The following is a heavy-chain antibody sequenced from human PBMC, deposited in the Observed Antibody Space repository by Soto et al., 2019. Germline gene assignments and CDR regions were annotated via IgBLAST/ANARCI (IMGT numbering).Heavy chain of an antibody. CDR2: IYYSGSP. V-gene: IGHV4-31*01. Sequence: QVQLQESGPGLVKPSQTLSLTCTVSAGSISSGGYYLSWIRQHPGKRLEWIGYIYYSGSPYCNPSLKSIFTISVDTSKNPFSLKLSSVTAADTAVYYCARVITGTTCAFDIWGQGTMVTVS. CDR3: ARVITGTTCAFDI. J-gene: IGHJ3*02. CDR1: AGSISSGGYY. D-gene: IGHD1-20*01.